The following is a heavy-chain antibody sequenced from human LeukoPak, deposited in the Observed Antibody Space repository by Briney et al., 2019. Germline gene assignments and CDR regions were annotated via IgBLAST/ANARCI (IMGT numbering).Heavy chain of an antibody. D-gene: IGHD2-2*02. V-gene: IGHV4-34*01. CDR3: ARGPGGYCSSTSCYTPYYFDY. Sequence: SETLSLTCAVYGGTFSGDYWSWIRQPPRKGLEWIGEINHSGSTNYNPSLKSRVTISVDTSKNQFSLKLSSVTAADTAVYYCARGPGGYCSSTSCYTPYYFDYWGQGTLVTVSS. J-gene: IGHJ4*02. CDR2: INHSGST. CDR1: GGTFSGDY.